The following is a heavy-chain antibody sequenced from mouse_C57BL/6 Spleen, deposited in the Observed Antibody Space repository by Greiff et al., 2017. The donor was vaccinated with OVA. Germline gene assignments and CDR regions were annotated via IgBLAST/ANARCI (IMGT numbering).Heavy chain of an antibody. V-gene: IGHV1-9*01. CDR1: GYTFTGYW. CDR2: ILPGSGST. J-gene: IGHJ2*01. Sequence: VQLQQSGAELMKPGASVKLSCKATGYTFTGYWIEWVKQRPGHGLEWIGEILPGSGSTNYNEKFKGKATFTADTSSNKAYMQLSSQTTVDSASDDGAREGDYDGGAFDYWGQGTTLTVSS. D-gene: IGHD2-4*01. CDR3: AREGDYDGGAFDY.